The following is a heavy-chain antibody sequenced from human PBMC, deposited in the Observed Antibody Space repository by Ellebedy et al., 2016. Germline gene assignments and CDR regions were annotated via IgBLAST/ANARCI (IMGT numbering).Heavy chain of an antibody. D-gene: IGHD2-21*02. CDR1: GFTFGNYG. CDR2: ISRLSNTI. CDR3: ARLAHCGGDCSADF. Sequence: GGSLRLSCAASGFTFGNYGMSWVRQAPGKGLEWVSSISRLSNTIYYTDSVKGRFTFSRDNAKSSLSLQMNSLRDEDTAVYYCARLAHCGGDCSADFWGQGTLVTVSS. J-gene: IGHJ4*02. V-gene: IGHV3-48*02.